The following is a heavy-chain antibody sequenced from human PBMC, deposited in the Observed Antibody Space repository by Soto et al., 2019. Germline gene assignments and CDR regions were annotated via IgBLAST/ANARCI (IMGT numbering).Heavy chain of an antibody. Sequence: ASVKVSCKASSYTFTSYGISWVRQAPGQGLEWMGWISAYNGNTNYAQKLQGRVTMTTDTSTSTAYMELRSLRSDDTAVYYCAREAGVATVTTARDYWGQGTLVTVSS. CDR2: ISAYNGNT. V-gene: IGHV1-18*04. J-gene: IGHJ4*02. CDR3: AREAGVATVTTARDY. CDR1: SYTFTSYG. D-gene: IGHD4-17*01.